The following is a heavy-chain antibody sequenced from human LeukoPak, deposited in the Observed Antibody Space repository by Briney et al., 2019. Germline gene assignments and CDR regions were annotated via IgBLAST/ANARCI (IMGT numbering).Heavy chain of an antibody. J-gene: IGHJ5*02. CDR3: ARARGGSYCSSTSCYFENWFDP. D-gene: IGHD2-2*01. CDR2: IYPGDSDT. Sequence: GESLKISCKGSGYSFTSYWIGWVRQMPGKGLEWMGIIYPGDSDTRYSPSFQGQVTISADKSISTAYLQWSSLKASDTAMYYCARARGGSYCSSTSCYFENWFDPGAREPWSPSPQ. CDR1: GYSFTSYW. V-gene: IGHV5-51*01.